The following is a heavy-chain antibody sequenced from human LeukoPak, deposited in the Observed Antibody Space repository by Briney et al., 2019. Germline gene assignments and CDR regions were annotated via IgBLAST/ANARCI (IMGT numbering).Heavy chain of an antibody. J-gene: IGHJ4*02. V-gene: IGHV3-30*04. CDR2: ISYDGSVE. CDR3: ARALGSSWDSSLDS. Sequence: PGGSLRLSCAASGXTFSNYAVHWVRQAPGKGLEWVALISYDGSVEKNAASVKGRFTISRDNSKNTLYLQMNSLRTEDTAVYYCARALGSSWDSSLDSWGQGTLVPVSS. CDR1: GXTFSNYA. D-gene: IGHD6-13*01.